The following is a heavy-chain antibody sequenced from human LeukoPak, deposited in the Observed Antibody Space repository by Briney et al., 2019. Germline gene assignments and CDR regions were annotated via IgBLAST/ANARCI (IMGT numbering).Heavy chain of an antibody. Sequence: GGSLRLSCAASGFTFSSYSMNWVRQAPGKGLEWVSSISSSSSYIYYADSVKGRFTIPRDNAKNSLYLQMNSLRAEDTAVYYCAGDHVYYYYYYMDVWGKGTTVTVSS. CDR3: AGDHVYYYYYYMDV. CDR1: GFTFSSYS. J-gene: IGHJ6*03. CDR2: ISSSSSYI. V-gene: IGHV3-21*01.